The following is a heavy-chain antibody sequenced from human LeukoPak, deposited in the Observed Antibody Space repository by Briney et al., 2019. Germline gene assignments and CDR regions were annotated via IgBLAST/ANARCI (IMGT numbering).Heavy chain of an antibody. CDR1: GYTFTSYG. V-gene: IGHV1-18*01. J-gene: IGHJ4*02. CDR2: ISAYNGNT. CDR3: ARFSRYGDYFDY. Sequence: ASVKVSCKASGYTFTSYGISWVRQAPGQGLEWMGWISAYNGNTNYAQKLQGRVTMTTDTSTSTAYMELRGLRSDDTAVYYCARFSRYGDYFDYWGQGTLVTVSS. D-gene: IGHD4-17*01.